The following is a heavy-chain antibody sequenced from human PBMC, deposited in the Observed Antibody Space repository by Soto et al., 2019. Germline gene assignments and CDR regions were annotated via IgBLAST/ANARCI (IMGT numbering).Heavy chain of an antibody. CDR1: GYTFTSYG. CDR3: ARDVLVATIPNEFYYKYGMDV. CDR2: ISANNGNT. Sequence: QVQLVQSGAEVKKPGASVKVSCKASGYTFTSYGISWVRQAPGQGLEWMGWISANNGNTNYAQNIQGRVTMTTDTSTSTAYMELRSLRSDDTALYFCARDVLVATIPNEFYYKYGMDVWGQGTTVTVSS. D-gene: IGHD5-12*01. V-gene: IGHV1-18*01. J-gene: IGHJ6*02.